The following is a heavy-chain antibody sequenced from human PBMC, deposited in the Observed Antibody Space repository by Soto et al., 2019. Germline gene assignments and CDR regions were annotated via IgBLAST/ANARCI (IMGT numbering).Heavy chain of an antibody. Sequence: GGSLRLSCAASGFTFSKYRMNWVRQAPGKGLEWVSYISSSSNSKFYADSVKDRFTISRDNAKSLLYLQMNSLRAEDTAVYYCARDPFDCGDEYSSNYWGQGTRVTVSS. CDR3: ARDPFDCGDEYSSNY. CDR1: GFTFSKYR. V-gene: IGHV3-21*06. D-gene: IGHD2-21*01. CDR2: ISSSSNSK. J-gene: IGHJ4*02.